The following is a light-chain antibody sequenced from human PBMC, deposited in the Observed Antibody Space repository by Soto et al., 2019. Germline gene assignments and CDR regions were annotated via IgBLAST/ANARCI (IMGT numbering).Light chain of an antibody. Sequence: EIVLTQSPATLSLSPGERATLSCRASQSLSKSLVWYQQKPGQAPRLLIYGASTRATGIPARFSGSGSGTDFTLTITRVEPEDFAVYYCQQRSNWPITFGQGTRLEIK. CDR3: QQRSNWPIT. CDR1: QSLSKS. V-gene: IGKV3-11*01. J-gene: IGKJ5*01. CDR2: GAS.